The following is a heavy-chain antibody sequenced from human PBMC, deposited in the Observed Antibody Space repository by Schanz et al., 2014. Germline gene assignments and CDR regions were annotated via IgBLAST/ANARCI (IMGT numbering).Heavy chain of an antibody. V-gene: IGHV3-23*01. J-gene: IGHJ4*02. D-gene: IGHD6-13*01. CDR1: GFTFSSYS. CDR3: ARGLIAAAGGAFDY. Sequence: DVQLLESGGGLVQPGGSLRLSCTASGFTFSSYSMNWVRQAQGKGLEWVSALSEGGGGTHYADSVRGRFTISSDSSKNTLYLQMNSLRAEDTAVYYCARGLIAAAGGAFDYWGQGTLVAVSA. CDR2: LSEGGGGT.